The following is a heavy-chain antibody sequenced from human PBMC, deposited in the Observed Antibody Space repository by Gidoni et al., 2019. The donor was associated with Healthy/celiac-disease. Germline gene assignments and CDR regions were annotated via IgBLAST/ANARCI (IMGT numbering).Heavy chain of an antibody. D-gene: IGHD2-8*01. Sequence: EVQLVASVGGVVQHGGSLKLSCAASGLTFSGSAMHWVRQASGKGREWVGRIRRKANSYATAYDASVTGRFTISRDDSKNTAYLQMNSLKTEDTAVYYCRVYAVEPRDYWGQGTLVTVSS. CDR1: GLTFSGSA. V-gene: IGHV3-73*01. CDR3: RVYAVEPRDY. J-gene: IGHJ4*02. CDR2: IRRKANSYAT.